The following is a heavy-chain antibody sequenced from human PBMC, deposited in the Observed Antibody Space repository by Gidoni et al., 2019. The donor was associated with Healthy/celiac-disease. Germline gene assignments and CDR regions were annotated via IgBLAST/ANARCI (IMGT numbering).Heavy chain of an antibody. CDR2: INPSGGST. Sequence: QVQLVQSGAEVKKPGASVKVSCKASGYTFPSYYMHWVRQAPGQGLEWMGIINPSGGSTSYAQKFQGRVTMTRDTSTSTVYMELSSLRSEDTAVYYCAGILSSGYYYGAFDIWGQGTMVTVSS. CDR1: GYTFPSYY. CDR3: AGILSSGYYYGAFDI. V-gene: IGHV1-46*03. J-gene: IGHJ3*02. D-gene: IGHD3-22*01.